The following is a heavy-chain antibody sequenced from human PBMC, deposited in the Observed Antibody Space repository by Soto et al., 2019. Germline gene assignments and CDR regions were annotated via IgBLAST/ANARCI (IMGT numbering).Heavy chain of an antibody. CDR3: AVGYCSGGNCYFQYFQD. V-gene: IGHV3-53*04. Sequence: EVQLVESGGGLVQPGGSLRLSCAASGFTVSSNYMSWVRQAPGKGLEWVSVIYAGGSTYYADSVKGRFTISRHISKNTVYLHMNNLRAEDTAVYYCAVGYCSGGNCYFQYFQDRGQGTLVTVSS. CDR1: GFTVSSNY. J-gene: IGHJ1*01. D-gene: IGHD2-15*01. CDR2: IYAGGST.